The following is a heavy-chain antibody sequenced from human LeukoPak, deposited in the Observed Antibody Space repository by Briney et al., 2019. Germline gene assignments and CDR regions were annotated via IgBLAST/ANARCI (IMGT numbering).Heavy chain of an antibody. CDR3: ALLAVASDFDY. Sequence: PGRSLRLSCAFSGFPFSIYEMNWVRQASAKALEWGSNIGSIGTTIYYADSVKGRFSISRDNAKSSLYLQMNRLRVEATAVYYCALLAVASDFDYWGQGAVVTVSS. V-gene: IGHV3-48*03. CDR2: IGSIGTTI. J-gene: IGHJ4*02. CDR1: GFPFSIYE. D-gene: IGHD6-19*01.